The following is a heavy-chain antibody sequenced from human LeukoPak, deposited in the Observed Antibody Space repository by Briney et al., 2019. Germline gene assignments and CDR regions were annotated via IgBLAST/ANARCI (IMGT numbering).Heavy chain of an antibody. Sequence: GGSLRLSCAASGFTFSSYSMNWVRQAPGKGPEWVSSISSSSSYIYYADSVKGRFTISRDNAKNSLYLQMSSLRAEDTAVYYCARGLRYFDWLLYRNAFDIWGQGTMVTVSS. CDR2: ISSSSSYI. V-gene: IGHV3-21*01. J-gene: IGHJ3*02. CDR3: ARGLRYFDWLLYRNAFDI. CDR1: GFTFSSYS. D-gene: IGHD3-9*01.